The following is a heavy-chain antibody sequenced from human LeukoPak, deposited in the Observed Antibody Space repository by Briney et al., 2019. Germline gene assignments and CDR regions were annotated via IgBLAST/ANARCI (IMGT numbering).Heavy chain of an antibody. CDR3: ARRFFIAVAGRDAFDI. CDR2: IKQDGSEK. Sequence: GGSLRLSCAASGFTFSSYWMSWVRQAPGKGLEWVANIKQDGSEKYYVDSVKGRFTISRDKAKSSLYLQMNSLRAEHTAVYYCARRFFIAVAGRDAFDIWGQGTMVTVSS. V-gene: IGHV3-7*01. J-gene: IGHJ3*02. D-gene: IGHD6-19*01. CDR1: GFTFSSYW.